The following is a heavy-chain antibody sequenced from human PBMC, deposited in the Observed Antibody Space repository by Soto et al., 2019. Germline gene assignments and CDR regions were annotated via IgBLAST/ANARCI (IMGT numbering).Heavy chain of an antibody. CDR1: GDTFSFYT. CDR2: INPIVSMS. Sequence: SVKVSCKASGDTFSFYTINWVRQAPGLGLEWVGRINPIVSMSNYAQKFQGRVSMTADKSTSTAYMEMNDVRPEDTALYYCARGHPRGRYFDWLIFPLGYWGRGAQVTVSS. V-gene: IGHV1-69*02. J-gene: IGHJ4*02. CDR3: ARGHPRGRYFDWLIFPLGY. D-gene: IGHD3-9*01.